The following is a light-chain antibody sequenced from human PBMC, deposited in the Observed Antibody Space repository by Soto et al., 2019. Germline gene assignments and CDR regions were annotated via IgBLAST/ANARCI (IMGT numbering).Light chain of an antibody. CDR2: GAS. CDR3: QQYGSQAWT. V-gene: IGKV3-20*01. CDR1: QRVSSSY. J-gene: IGKJ1*01. Sequence: EIVVTQAPGTLSLSPGERATLSCRASQRVSSSYLAWYQQKPGQAPRLLIYGASSRASGIPDRFSGSGSGTDFTLTIRRLEAEDFAVYSCQQYGSQAWTSGKGTKVEIK.